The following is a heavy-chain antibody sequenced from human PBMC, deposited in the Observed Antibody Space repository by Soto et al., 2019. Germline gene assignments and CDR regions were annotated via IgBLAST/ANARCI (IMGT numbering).Heavy chain of an antibody. J-gene: IGHJ1*01. Sequence: PSETLSLTCTVSGGSISSYYWSWIRQPPGKGLEWIGYIYDSGSTNYNPSLKSRVTISVDTSKNQFSLKLSSVTAADTAVYYCAREIRDYYDSSGYYRKEYFQHWGQGTLVTVSS. CDR2: IYDSGST. CDR3: AREIRDYYDSSGYYRKEYFQH. D-gene: IGHD3-22*01. V-gene: IGHV4-59*12. CDR1: GGSISSYY.